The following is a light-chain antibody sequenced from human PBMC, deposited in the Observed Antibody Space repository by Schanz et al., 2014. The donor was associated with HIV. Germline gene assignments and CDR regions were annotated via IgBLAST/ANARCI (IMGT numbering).Light chain of an antibody. V-gene: IGKV3-20*01. J-gene: IGKJ4*01. Sequence: EIVLTQSPGSLSLSPGGRATLSCGASQRLSSSYLAWYQQKRDQPPRLVIYATSTRAAGIPDRFSGTGSGTDFTLTISSLEPEDFAVYYCQQYGSFFGGGTKVEIK. CDR2: ATS. CDR1: QRLSSSY. CDR3: QQYGSF.